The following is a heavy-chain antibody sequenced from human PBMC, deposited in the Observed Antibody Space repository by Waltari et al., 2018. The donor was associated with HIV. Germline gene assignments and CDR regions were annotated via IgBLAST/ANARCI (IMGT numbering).Heavy chain of an antibody. Sequence: QVQLVQSGAELTKPGSSVKVSCTASGDTVRSYSFTWVRQAPGQGLEWMGRIIPILGITNYAQKFQGRVTITADISATTAYMELSSLRSEDTAVYYCARGPDYYDRSDVRESWGQGTLVTVSS. CDR2: IIPILGIT. V-gene: IGHV1-69*02. J-gene: IGHJ5*02. CDR1: GDTVRSYS. CDR3: ARGPDYYDRSDVRES. D-gene: IGHD3-22*01.